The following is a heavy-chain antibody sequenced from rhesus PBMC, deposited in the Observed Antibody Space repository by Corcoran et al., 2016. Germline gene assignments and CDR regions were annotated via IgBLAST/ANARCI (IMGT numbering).Heavy chain of an antibody. D-gene: IGHD1-20*01. J-gene: IGHJ5-2*02. V-gene: IGHV4-147*01. CDR3: ARMLAATKNSLDV. CDR1: GSSMTTNY. CDR2: IYGTSGRT. Sequence: QVQLQESGPGLVKPSETLALTCAVSGSSMTTNYWTGARLPPGQGLECIGYIYGTSGRTSYNPSLESRVTFFTDTSKSQFSLNLNSVPAADTAIYYCARMLAATKNSLDVWDWGVLVTVSS.